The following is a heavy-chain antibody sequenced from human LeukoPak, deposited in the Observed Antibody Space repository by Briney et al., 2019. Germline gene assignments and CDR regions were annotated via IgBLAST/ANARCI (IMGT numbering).Heavy chain of an antibody. CDR1: GFTFSSDV. Sequence: GGSLRLSCAASGFTFSSDVMSWVRQAPGKGLEWVANIKQDGSEKYYVDSVKGRFTISRDNAKNSLYLQMNSLRAEDTALYYCARHLSGITGYTYGRGIDYWGQGALVTVSS. CDR3: ARHLSGITGYTYGRGIDY. V-gene: IGHV3-7*01. D-gene: IGHD5-18*01. CDR2: IKQDGSEK. J-gene: IGHJ4*02.